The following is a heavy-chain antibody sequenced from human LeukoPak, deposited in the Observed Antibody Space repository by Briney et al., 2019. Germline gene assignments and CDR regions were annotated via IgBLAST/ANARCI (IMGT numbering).Heavy chain of an antibody. CDR2: ISGSGGST. D-gene: IGHD6-13*01. Sequence: GGSLRLSCAASGFTFSSYAMSWVRQAPGKGLEWVSAISGSGGSTYYADSVKGRFTISRDNSKNTLYLQMNSLRAEDTAVYYCAKDHWSLAYSSSCFDYWGQGTLVTVSS. J-gene: IGHJ4*02. CDR1: GFTFSSYA. V-gene: IGHV3-23*01. CDR3: AKDHWSLAYSSSCFDY.